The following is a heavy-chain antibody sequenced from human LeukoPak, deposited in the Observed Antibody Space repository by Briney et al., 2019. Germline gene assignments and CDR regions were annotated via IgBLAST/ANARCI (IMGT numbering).Heavy chain of an antibody. V-gene: IGHV3-15*01. Sequence: KPGGSLRLSCAASGFTFSNAWMSWVRQAPGKGLEWVGRIKSISDGGTTDDAAPVKGRFTLSRDDSKNTLYLQMNSLKTEDTAVYYCTTDEGYWGQGTLVSVSS. CDR2: IKSISDGGTT. J-gene: IGHJ4*02. CDR1: GFTFSNAW. CDR3: TTDEGY.